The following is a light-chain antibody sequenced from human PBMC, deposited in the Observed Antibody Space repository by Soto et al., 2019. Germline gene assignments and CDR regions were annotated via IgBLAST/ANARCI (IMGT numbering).Light chain of an antibody. J-gene: IGKJ3*01. CDR2: DAS. CDR3: QQYDSLPIT. Sequence: DIQMTQTPSSLSASVGDRVTITCQASQDINNYLNWYHQKPGKAPKVLIYDASKLETGVPLRFSGSRSGTGFTFTISSLQAEDIGTYFCQQYDSLPITFGPGTKVDIK. V-gene: IGKV1-33*01. CDR1: QDINNY.